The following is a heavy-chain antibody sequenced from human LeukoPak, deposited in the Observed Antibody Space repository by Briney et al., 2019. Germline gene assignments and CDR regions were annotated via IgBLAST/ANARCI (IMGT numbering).Heavy chain of an antibody. CDR2: INHSGST. D-gene: IGHD1-26*01. CDR3: ARDVSGIDY. V-gene: IGHV4-4*02. Sequence: SETLSLTCAVSGGSISSSNWWSWVRQPPGKGLEWIGEINHSGSTNYNPSLKSRVTISVDTSKNQFSLKLSSVTAADTAVYYCARDVSGIDYWGQGTLVTVSS. J-gene: IGHJ4*02. CDR1: GGSISSSNW.